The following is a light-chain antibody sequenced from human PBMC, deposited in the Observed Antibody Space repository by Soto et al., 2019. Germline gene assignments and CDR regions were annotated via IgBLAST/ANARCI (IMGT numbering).Light chain of an antibody. Sequence: DIQMTQSPSSLSASVGDRVTITCRASQSISSYLNWYQQKPGKAPKLLIYGASSLQSGVPSRFSGSGSGTDFTLTINSLQPEDFATYYCQQGYSAGTFGQGTKLEIK. CDR3: QQGYSAGT. CDR2: GAS. J-gene: IGKJ2*01. V-gene: IGKV1-39*01. CDR1: QSISSY.